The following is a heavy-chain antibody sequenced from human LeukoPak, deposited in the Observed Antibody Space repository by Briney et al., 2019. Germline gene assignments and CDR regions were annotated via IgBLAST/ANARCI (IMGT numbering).Heavy chain of an antibody. D-gene: IGHD2-15*01. CDR2: ISTSTGNP. Sequence: ASVKVSCKASGYSFTYYPLNWVRQAPGQGLEWMGWISTSTGNPTYAQGFTGRFVFSLDTSVSTAYLQISNLKADDTAVYYCARGSGGLIEGFWGQGTPVTVSS. CDR1: GYSFTYYP. CDR3: ARGSGGLIEGF. V-gene: IGHV7-4-1*02. J-gene: IGHJ4*02.